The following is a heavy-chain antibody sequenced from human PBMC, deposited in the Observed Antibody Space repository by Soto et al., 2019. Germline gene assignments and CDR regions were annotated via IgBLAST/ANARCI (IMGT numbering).Heavy chain of an antibody. J-gene: IGHJ4*02. CDR2: ISSSAYT. Sequence: GGSLRLSCAASGFPFSDYYMSWIRQAPGEGLEWISYISSSAYTIYADSVKGRFTISRDNAKNSLFLQMTSLRVEDTAMYYCARNFDSGGYYSDYWGQGTLVTVSS. D-gene: IGHD3-22*01. CDR3: ARNFDSGGYYSDY. CDR1: GFPFSDYY. V-gene: IGHV3-11*06.